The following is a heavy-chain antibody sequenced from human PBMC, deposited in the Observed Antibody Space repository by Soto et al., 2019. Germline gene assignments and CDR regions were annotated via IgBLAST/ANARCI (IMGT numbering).Heavy chain of an antibody. V-gene: IGHV3-23*01. Sequence: PGGSLRLSCAASGFTFSSYGMSWVRQAPGKGLEWVSAISGSGGSTYYADSVKGRFTISRDNSKNTLYLQMNSLRAEDTAVYYCAKVSTVVVPAASCNFDYWGQGTLVTVSS. CDR1: GFTFSSYG. D-gene: IGHD2-2*01. CDR2: ISGSGGST. CDR3: AKVSTVVVPAASCNFDY. J-gene: IGHJ4*02.